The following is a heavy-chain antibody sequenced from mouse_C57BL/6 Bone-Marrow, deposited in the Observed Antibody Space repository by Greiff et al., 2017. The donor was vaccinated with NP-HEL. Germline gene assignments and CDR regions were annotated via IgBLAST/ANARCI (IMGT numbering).Heavy chain of an antibody. D-gene: IGHD1-1*01. CDR2: IYPGDGDT. Sequence: QVQLQQSGAELVKPGASVKISCKASGYAFSSYWMNWVKQRPGKGLAWIGQIYPGDGDTNYNGKFKGKATLTADKSSSTAYMQLSSLTSEDSAVYFCARLGLYYGSSYEYFDVWGTGTTVTVSS. V-gene: IGHV1-80*01. J-gene: IGHJ1*03. CDR3: ARLGLYYGSSYEYFDV. CDR1: GYAFSSYW.